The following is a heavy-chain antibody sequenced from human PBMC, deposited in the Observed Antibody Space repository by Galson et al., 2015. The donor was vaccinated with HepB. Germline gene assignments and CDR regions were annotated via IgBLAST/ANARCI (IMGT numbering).Heavy chain of an antibody. Sequence: SLRLSCAASGFTFSSYGMHWVRQAPGKGLEWVAVIWYDGSNKYYADSVKGRFTISRDNSKNTLYLQMNSLRAEDTAVYYCARGSGIAAAGTYYFDYWGQGTLVTVSS. V-gene: IGHV3-33*01. CDR1: GFTFSSYG. CDR2: IWYDGSNK. D-gene: IGHD6-13*01. J-gene: IGHJ4*02. CDR3: ARGSGIAAAGTYYFDY.